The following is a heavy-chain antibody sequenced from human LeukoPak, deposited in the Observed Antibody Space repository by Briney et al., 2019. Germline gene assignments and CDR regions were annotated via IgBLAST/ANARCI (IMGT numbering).Heavy chain of an antibody. V-gene: IGHV4-59*01. D-gene: IGHD6-13*01. CDR1: GGSISSYY. J-gene: IGHJ4*02. CDR2: IHYSGST. Sequence: SETLSLTCTVSGGSISSYYWSWIRQPPGKGLEWIRYIHYSGSTNYNPSLKSRVTISVDTSKNQFSLKLSSVTAADTAVYYCARELEVGRSSRVNSLDSDYWGQGTLVTVSS. CDR3: ARELEVGRSSRVNSLDSDY.